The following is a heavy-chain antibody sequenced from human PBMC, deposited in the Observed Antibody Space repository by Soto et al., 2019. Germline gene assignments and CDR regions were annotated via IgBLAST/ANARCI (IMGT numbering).Heavy chain of an antibody. CDR2: IYYSGST. Sequence: PENLSLTCTVSGGSISSSSYSWGWIRQPTGKGLEWIGSIYYSGSTYYNPSLKSRVTISVDTSKNQFSLKLSSGTAADTAVYYCARQYVLVGAFDICSQGTMVTGS. CDR3: ARQYVLVGAFDI. CDR1: GGSISSSSYS. D-gene: IGHD2-8*02. V-gene: IGHV4-39*01. J-gene: IGHJ3*02.